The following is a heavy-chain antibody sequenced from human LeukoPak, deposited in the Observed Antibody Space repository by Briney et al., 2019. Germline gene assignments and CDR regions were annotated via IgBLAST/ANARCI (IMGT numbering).Heavy chain of an antibody. CDR1: GLTVSSNY. Sequence: PGGSLRLSCAASGLTVSSNYMSWVRQAPGKGLEWVSVIYSGGSTYYADSVKGRFTISRDNSKNTLYLQMNSLRAEDTAVYYCASLSGSYWLFAFDIWGQGTMVTVSS. CDR2: IYSGGST. CDR3: ASLSGSYWLFAFDI. J-gene: IGHJ3*02. D-gene: IGHD1-26*01. V-gene: IGHV3-66*01.